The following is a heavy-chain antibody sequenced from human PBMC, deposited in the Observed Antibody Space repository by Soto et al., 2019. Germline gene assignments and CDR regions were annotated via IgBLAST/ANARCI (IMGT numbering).Heavy chain of an antibody. J-gene: IGHJ4*02. Sequence: QLQLQESGPGLVKPSETLSLTCTVSGGSISSSSYYWGWIRQPPGKGLEWIGSIYYSGSTYYNPSLKSRVTISVDTSKNQFSLKLSSVTAADTAVYYCARRGVWVTSYDYWGQGTLVTVSS. CDR3: ARRGVWVTSYDY. V-gene: IGHV4-39*01. D-gene: IGHD3-16*01. CDR2: IYYSGST. CDR1: GGSISSSSYY.